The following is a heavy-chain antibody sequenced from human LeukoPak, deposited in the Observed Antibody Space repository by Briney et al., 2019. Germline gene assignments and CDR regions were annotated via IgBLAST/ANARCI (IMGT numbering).Heavy chain of an antibody. D-gene: IGHD1-14*01. V-gene: IGHV4-61*01. CDR1: GDSVSSGSYS. CDR3: ARARNYYYYLDV. CDR2: IFYRGST. Sequence: PSETLSLTCTVSGDSVSSGSYSWSWIRQPPGKGPEWIGYIFYRGSTSYSPSLKSRLTISADSSKNQFSLRLSSVTAADTAVYYCARARNYYYYLDVWGQGTTVTVSS. J-gene: IGHJ6*02.